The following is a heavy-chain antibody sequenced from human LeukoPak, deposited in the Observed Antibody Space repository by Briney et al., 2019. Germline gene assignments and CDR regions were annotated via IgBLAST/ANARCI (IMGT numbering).Heavy chain of an antibody. CDR1: GFTFSDYS. Sequence: PGGSLRLSCAASGFTFSDYSMNWVRQAPGEGLEWVSSIDGSSSYIYYADSVKGRFAISRDNANNSLSLQMNSLRAEDTAVYYCARDYSTSSWGQGTLVTVSS. V-gene: IGHV3-21*01. CDR3: ARDYSTSS. D-gene: IGHD6-13*01. J-gene: IGHJ4*02. CDR2: IDGSSSYI.